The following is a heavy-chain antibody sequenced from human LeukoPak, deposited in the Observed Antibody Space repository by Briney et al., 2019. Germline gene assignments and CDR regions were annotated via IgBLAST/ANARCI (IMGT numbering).Heavy chain of an antibody. J-gene: IGHJ4*02. D-gene: IGHD1-1*01. V-gene: IGHV4-39*07. CDR1: GGSISSSSYY. CDR2: IYYSGST. CDR3: ARVSRGLDTTALGY. Sequence: KPSETLSLTCTVSGGSISSSSYYWGWIRQPPGKGLEWIGSIYYSGSTYYNPSLKSRVTISVDTSKNQFSLKLSSVTAADTAVYYCARVSRGLDTTALGYWGQGTLVTVSS.